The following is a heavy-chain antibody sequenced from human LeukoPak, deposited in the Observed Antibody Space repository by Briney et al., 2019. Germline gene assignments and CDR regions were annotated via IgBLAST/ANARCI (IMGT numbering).Heavy chain of an antibody. Sequence: SETLSLTCTVSGGSISSGDYYWSWIRQPSGKGLEWIGYIYYSGSTYYNPSFKSRVTISVDTSKSQFSLKLSSVTAADTAVYYCARAVATTLDYWGQGTLVTVSS. CDR2: IYYSGST. J-gene: IGHJ4*02. D-gene: IGHD5-24*01. CDR3: ARAVATTLDY. CDR1: GGSISSGDYY. V-gene: IGHV4-30-4*01.